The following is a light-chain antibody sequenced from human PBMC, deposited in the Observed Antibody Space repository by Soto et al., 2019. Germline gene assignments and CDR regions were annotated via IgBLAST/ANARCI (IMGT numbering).Light chain of an antibody. V-gene: IGLV1-40*01. CDR3: QSYDSSLSVV. J-gene: IGLJ2*01. CDR1: SSNIGAGYD. Sequence: QLVLTQPPSVSGAPGQRVTISCTGSSSNIGAGYDVHWYQQLPGTAPKLLIDGNSNRPSGVPDRFSGSKSGTSASLAITGLQADDEADYYCQSYDSSLSVVFGGGTKVTVL. CDR2: GNS.